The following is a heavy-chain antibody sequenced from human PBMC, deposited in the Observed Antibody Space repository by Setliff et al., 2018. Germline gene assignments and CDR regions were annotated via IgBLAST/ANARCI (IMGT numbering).Heavy chain of an antibody. J-gene: IGHJ3*01. CDR1: GGSISSNY. Sequence: PAETLSLTCTVSGGSISSNYWSWVRQPPGKGLEWIGYIYTSGSTNYNPSLKSRGTISVDTSMNQFSLKLSSVTAADTAVYYCVRVEAGYCSSTSCYVVGAFDVWGQGTMVTVSS. CDR2: IYTSGST. CDR3: VRVEAGYCSSTSCYVVGAFDV. D-gene: IGHD2-2*03. V-gene: IGHV4-4*08.